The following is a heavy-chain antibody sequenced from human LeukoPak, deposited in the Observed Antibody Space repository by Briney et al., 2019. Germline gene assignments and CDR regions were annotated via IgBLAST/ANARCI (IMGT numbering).Heavy chain of an antibody. CDR1: GYKFPNYW. CDR3: ARQRSGYMNGLDV. V-gene: IGHV5-51*01. J-gene: IGHJ6*02. CDR2: IYPGDSDT. Sequence: GESLKISCNGSGYKFPNYWIGWVRQMPGKGLEWMGIIYPGDSDTRYSPSFQGQVTISADKSINTAYLQWSSLKASDTAMYYCARQRSGYMNGLDVWGQGTTVIVSS. D-gene: IGHD3-3*01.